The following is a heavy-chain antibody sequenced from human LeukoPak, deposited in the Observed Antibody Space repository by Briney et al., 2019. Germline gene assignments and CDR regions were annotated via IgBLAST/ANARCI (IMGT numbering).Heavy chain of an antibody. D-gene: IGHD4-17*01. CDR1: GYSFTSYW. Sequence: GESLKISCKGSGYSFTSYWIGWVRQMPGKGLEWMGIIYPGDSDTRYSPSFQGQVTISVDKSIKTAYLQWSGLRASDTAIYYCAAGNGDYVDYWGQGTLVTVSS. CDR2: IYPGDSDT. CDR3: AAGNGDYVDY. J-gene: IGHJ4*02. V-gene: IGHV5-51*01.